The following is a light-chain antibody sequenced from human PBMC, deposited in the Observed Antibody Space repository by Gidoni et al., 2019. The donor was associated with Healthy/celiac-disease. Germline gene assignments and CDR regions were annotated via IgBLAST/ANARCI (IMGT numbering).Light chain of an antibody. CDR2: GSS. J-gene: IGKJ2*01. CDR3: QQYGSSPYT. V-gene: IGKV3-20*01. Sequence: EIVLTQSPGTLSLSPGERANLSCRASQSVSSSYLAWYQQKPCQVPRLRIYGSSSRATGIPDRFSGSGSGTDFTLTISRLEPEDFAVYYCQQYGSSPYTFGQGTKLEIK. CDR1: QSVSSSY.